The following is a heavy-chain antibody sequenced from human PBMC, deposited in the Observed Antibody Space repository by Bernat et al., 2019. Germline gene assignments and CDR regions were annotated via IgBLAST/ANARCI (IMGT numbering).Heavy chain of an antibody. CDR3: ARAEEYYDILTGPYDAFDI. J-gene: IGHJ3*02. D-gene: IGHD3-9*01. CDR1: GFTVSSNY. Sequence: EVQLVESGGGLVQPGGSLRLSCAASGFTVSSNYMSWVRQAPGKGLEWVSVIYSGGSTYYADSVKGRFTISRDNSKNTLYLQMTSLRAEDTAVYYCARAEEYYDILTGPYDAFDIWGQGTMVTVSS. V-gene: IGHV3-66*01. CDR2: IYSGGST.